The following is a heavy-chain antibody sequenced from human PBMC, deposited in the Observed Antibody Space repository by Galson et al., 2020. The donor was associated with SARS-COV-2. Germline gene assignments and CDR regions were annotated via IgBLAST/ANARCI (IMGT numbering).Heavy chain of an antibody. CDR3: ARATYSGSYPGNYYYYYYMDV. J-gene: IGHJ6*03. D-gene: IGHD1-26*01. CDR1: GFTFSSYD. Sequence: GGSLRLSCAASGFTFSSYDMHWVRQATGKGLEWVSAIGTAGDTYYPGSVKGRFTISRENAKNSLYLQINSLRAGDTAVYYCARATYSGSYPGNYYYYYYMDVWGKGTTVTVSS. V-gene: IGHV3-13*01. CDR2: IGTAGDT.